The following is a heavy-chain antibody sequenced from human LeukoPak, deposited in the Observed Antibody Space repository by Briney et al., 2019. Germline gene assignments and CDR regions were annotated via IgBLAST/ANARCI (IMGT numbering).Heavy chain of an antibody. J-gene: IGHJ4*02. Sequence: KTSETLSLTCTVSGGSISSHYWSWIRQPPGKGLEWIAYIYYSGSTNYNPSLKSRVTISVDTSKNQFSLKLSSVTAADTAVYYCAREPHSGVQRLGYCSSGSCPDFDYWGQGTLVTVSS. CDR1: GGSISSHY. CDR3: AREPHSGVQRLGYCSSGSCPDFDY. V-gene: IGHV4-59*11. CDR2: IYYSGST. D-gene: IGHD2-15*01.